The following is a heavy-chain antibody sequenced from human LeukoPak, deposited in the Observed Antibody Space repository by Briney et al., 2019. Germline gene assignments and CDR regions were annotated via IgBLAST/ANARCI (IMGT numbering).Heavy chain of an antibody. Sequence: SETLSLTCTVSGGSIRSSYYYWGWIRQPPGKGLEWIGSIYYSGSTYYNPSLKSRVTISVDTSKNQFSLKLSSVTAADTAVYYCARLRDYPYNWFDPWGQGTLATVSS. V-gene: IGHV4-39*01. CDR2: IYYSGST. D-gene: IGHD4-17*01. CDR3: ARLRDYPYNWFDP. CDR1: GGSIRSSYYY. J-gene: IGHJ5*02.